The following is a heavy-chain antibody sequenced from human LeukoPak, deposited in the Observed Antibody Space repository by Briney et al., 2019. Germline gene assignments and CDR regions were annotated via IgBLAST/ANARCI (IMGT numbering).Heavy chain of an antibody. CDR1: GYSISSGYY. V-gene: IGHV4-38-2*02. Sequence: SETLSLTCTVSGYSISSGYYWGWIRQPPGKGLERIGSIYHSGSTYYNPSLKSRVTISVDTSKNQFSLKLSSVTAADTAVYYCARGVTIFGVVGFDYWGQGTLVTVSS. CDR2: IYHSGST. J-gene: IGHJ4*02. CDR3: ARGVTIFGVVGFDY. D-gene: IGHD3-3*01.